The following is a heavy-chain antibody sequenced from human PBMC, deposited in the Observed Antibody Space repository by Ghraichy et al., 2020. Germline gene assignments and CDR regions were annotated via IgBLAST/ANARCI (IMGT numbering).Heavy chain of an antibody. CDR2: ITSSSRFI. V-gene: IGHV3-48*02. D-gene: IGHD4-23*01. J-gene: IGHJ6*02. Sequence: LSLTCEASGFTFSSYSMNWVRRAPGKGPEWISYITSSSRFISYADSVKGRFTISRDNAKNSLYLQMNSLRDEDTAVYYCAGGSRVVRYYYYDAMDVWGQGTTVTVSS. CDR3: AGGSRVVRYYYYDAMDV. CDR1: GFTFSSYS.